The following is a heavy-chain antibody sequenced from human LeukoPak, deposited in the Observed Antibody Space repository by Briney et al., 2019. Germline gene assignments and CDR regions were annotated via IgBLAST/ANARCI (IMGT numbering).Heavy chain of an antibody. CDR2: ISSNGGST. Sequence: GGSLRLSCAASGFTFSSYAMHWVRQAPGKGLEYVSAISSNGGSTYYANSVKGRFTISKDNSKNTLYLQMGSLRAEDMAVYYCARGITMVREFDYWGQGTLVTVSS. V-gene: IGHV3-64*01. CDR1: GFTFSSYA. J-gene: IGHJ4*02. D-gene: IGHD3-10*01. CDR3: ARGITMVREFDY.